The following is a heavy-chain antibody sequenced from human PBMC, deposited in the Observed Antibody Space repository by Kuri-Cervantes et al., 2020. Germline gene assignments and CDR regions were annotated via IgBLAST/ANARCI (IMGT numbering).Heavy chain of an antibody. CDR3: ASEIYYDSSGYLLNY. Sequence: ASVKVSCKASGYTFTSYGISWVRQAPGQGLEWMGWISAYNGNTNYAQKLQGRVTMTTDTSTSTAYMELSSLRSEDTAVYYCASEIYYDSSGYLLNYWGQGTLVTVSS. J-gene: IGHJ4*02. D-gene: IGHD3-22*01. CDR2: ISAYNGNT. V-gene: IGHV1-18*01. CDR1: GYTFTSYG.